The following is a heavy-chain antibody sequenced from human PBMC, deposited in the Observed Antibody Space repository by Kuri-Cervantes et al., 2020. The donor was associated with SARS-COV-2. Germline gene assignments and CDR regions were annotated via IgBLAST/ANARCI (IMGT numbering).Heavy chain of an antibody. CDR3: ARDVGFIGSSRVDV. V-gene: IGHV4-61*02. Sequence: SETLSLTCTVSGGSISSGSYYWTWIRQPAGKGLEWIGRIYFTGRTTYNPSLKSRVSLSVDKDKSQFSLRLSSVTAADTAVYYCARDVGFIGSSRVDVWGQGTTVTVSS. J-gene: IGHJ6*02. D-gene: IGHD6-6*01. CDR2: IYFTGRT. CDR1: GGSISSGSYY.